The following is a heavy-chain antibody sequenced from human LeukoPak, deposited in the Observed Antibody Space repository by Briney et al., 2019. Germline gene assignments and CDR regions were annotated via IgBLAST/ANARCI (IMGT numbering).Heavy chain of an antibody. CDR1: GFTFATYV. V-gene: IGHV3-23*01. D-gene: IGHD1-1*01. CDR3: AKGISADGYNFERGADY. J-gene: IGHJ4*02. Sequence: GGSPRLSCAASGFTFATYVMTWVRQAPGKGLEWVSSVGGDGRVTYYADSVKGRFTISRDNSKNTIFLQMNSLRVEDTAVYYCAKGISADGYNFERGADYWGQGAQVIVSS. CDR2: VGGDGRVT.